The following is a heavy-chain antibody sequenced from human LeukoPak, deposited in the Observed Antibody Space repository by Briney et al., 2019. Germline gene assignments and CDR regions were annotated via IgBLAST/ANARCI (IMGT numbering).Heavy chain of an antibody. V-gene: IGHV4-59*13. Sequence: PSETLSLTCSVSGGSISSYSWTWIRQPPGKGLEWIGFIDYSGSSNYNPSLKSRVTISADPSTNHFSLNLTSVTAADTAVYFCARDHPVADWAPDIWGRGTTVTVSS. CDR2: IDYSGSS. D-gene: IGHD3-9*01. CDR3: ARDHPVADWAPDI. J-gene: IGHJ3*02. CDR1: GGSISSYS.